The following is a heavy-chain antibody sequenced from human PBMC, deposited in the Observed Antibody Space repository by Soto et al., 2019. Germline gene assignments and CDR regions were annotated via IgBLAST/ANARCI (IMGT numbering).Heavy chain of an antibody. D-gene: IGHD2-15*01. V-gene: IGHV1-46*01. CDR1: GYTFTSYY. J-gene: IGHJ5*02. Sequence: QVQLVQSGAEVKKPGASVKVSCRASGYTFTSYYMHWVRQAPGQGLEWMGIINPSGGSTSYAQKFQGRVTMTRDTSTSTVYMELSSLRSEDTAVYYCAIQFGEYCSGGSCSDWFDPWGQGTLVTVSS. CDR2: INPSGGST. CDR3: AIQFGEYCSGGSCSDWFDP.